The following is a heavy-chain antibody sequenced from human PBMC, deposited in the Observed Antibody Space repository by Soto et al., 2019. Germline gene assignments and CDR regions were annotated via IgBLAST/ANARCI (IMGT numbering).Heavy chain of an antibody. J-gene: IGHJ2*01. CDR2: ISAYNGNT. CDR3: ARDPIDLDYGGNSVWYFDL. D-gene: IGHD4-17*01. V-gene: IGHV1-18*01. CDR1: GYTFTSYG. Sequence: QVQLVQSGAEVKKPGASVKVSCKASGYTFTSYGISWVRQAPGQGLEWMGWISAYNGNTNYAQKLQGRVTMTTDTSTSTAYMELRSLRSDDTAVYYWARDPIDLDYGGNSVWYFDLWGRGTLVTVSS.